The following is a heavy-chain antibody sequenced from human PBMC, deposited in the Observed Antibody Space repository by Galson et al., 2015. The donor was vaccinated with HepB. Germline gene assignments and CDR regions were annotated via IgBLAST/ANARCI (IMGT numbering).Heavy chain of an antibody. J-gene: IGHJ5*01. CDR1: GDSINNFF. CDR2: IYHNGDT. Sequence: SETLSLTCTVSGDSINNFFWSWLRQPAGRGLEWIGRIYHNGDTNYNPSFKSRLSMSVDMSRNQFSLELSSVTATDTAMYYCARDGMKGEATLMDSWGQGTLVTVSS. V-gene: IGHV4-4*07. CDR3: ARDGMKGEATLMDS. D-gene: IGHD1-26*01.